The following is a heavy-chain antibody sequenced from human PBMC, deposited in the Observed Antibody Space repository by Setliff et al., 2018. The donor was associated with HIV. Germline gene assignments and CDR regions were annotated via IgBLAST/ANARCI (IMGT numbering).Heavy chain of an antibody. Sequence: ASVTVSCKASAYTFTSYGISWLRQAPGQGLEWMGWISAYNCNTNYAQTLQGRVTMTTDTSTSTAYMELRSLRYDDTAVYFWARMRVFLGTTGTRRVDAFDIWGQGTMVTVSS. CDR1: AYTFTSYG. CDR2: ISAYNCNT. J-gene: IGHJ3*02. V-gene: IGHV1-18*01. CDR3: ARMRVFLGTTGTRRVDAFDI. D-gene: IGHD1-1*01.